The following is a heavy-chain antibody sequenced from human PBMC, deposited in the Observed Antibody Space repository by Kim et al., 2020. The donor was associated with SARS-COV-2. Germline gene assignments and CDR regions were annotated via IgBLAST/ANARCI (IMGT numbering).Heavy chain of an antibody. J-gene: IGHJ6*02. D-gene: IGHD3-9*01. V-gene: IGHV3-74*03. Sequence: GGSLRLSCAASGFRIISHWMHWVRQAPGKWLVWVSRINADGKTTTYADSVKGRFTISRDNAMNTLYLQMDSLRAEDAAVYFCARVDVLTAYYRGMDVWGQGTTVTVSS. CDR3: ARVDVLTAYYRGMDV. CDR1: GFRIISHW. CDR2: INADGKTT.